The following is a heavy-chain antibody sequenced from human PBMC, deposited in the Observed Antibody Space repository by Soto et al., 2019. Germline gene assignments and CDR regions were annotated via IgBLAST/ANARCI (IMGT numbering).Heavy chain of an antibody. CDR2: IFSIDEK. CDR3: ARIQRISMIVVSKPYFDY. CDR1: GFSLSNPRMG. J-gene: IGHJ4*02. V-gene: IGHV2-26*01. Sequence: QVTLKESGPVLVKPTETLTLTCTVSGFSLSNPRMGVSWIRQPPGKSREWIAHIFSIDEKSSITPLKSRLTISRDTSKSQVVLTMTNMDPVDTATYYCARIQRISMIVVSKPYFDYWGQGALVTVSS. D-gene: IGHD3-22*01.